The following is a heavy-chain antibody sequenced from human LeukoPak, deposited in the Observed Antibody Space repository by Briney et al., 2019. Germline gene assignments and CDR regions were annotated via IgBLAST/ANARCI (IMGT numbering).Heavy chain of an antibody. CDR3: ARDRASNYFQNYGMDV. CDR1: GFTVSSNN. V-gene: IGHV3-66*01. CDR2: IYSGGST. Sequence: GGSLRLSCAASGFTVSSNNMSWVRQAPGKGLEWVSVIYSGGSTYYADSVKGRFTISRDNSKNTLYLQMNSLRAEDTAVYYCARDRASNYFQNYGMDVWGQGTTVTVSS. J-gene: IGHJ6*02. D-gene: IGHD4-11*01.